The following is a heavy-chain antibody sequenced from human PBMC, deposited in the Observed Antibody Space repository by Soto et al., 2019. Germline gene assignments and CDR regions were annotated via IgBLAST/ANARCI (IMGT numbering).Heavy chain of an antibody. CDR3: AREAETLNYYYYGMDV. Sequence: PSQTLSLTFAISGDSVSSNSSAWNWISQCPSRGLEWLGRTYYRSKWYNDYAVSVKSRITINPDTSKNQFSLQLNSVTPEDTAVYYCAREAETLNYYYYGMDVWGQGTTVTVSS. J-gene: IGHJ6*02. CDR1: GDSVSSNSSA. CDR2: TYYRSKWYN. V-gene: IGHV6-1*01. D-gene: IGHD3-16*01.